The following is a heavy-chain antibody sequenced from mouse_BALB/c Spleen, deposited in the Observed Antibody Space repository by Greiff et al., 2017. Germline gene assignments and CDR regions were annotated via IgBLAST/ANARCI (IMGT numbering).Heavy chain of an antibody. CDR1: GFTFSSFG. Sequence: EVQVVESGGGLVQPGGSRKLSCAASGFTFSSFGMHWVRQAPEKGLEWVAYISSGSSTIYYADTVKGRFTISRDNPKNTLFLQMTSLRSEDTAMYYCARSPDGYYFDYWGQGTTLTVSS. J-gene: IGHJ2*01. D-gene: IGHD2-3*01. CDR3: ARSPDGYYFDY. CDR2: ISSGSSTI. V-gene: IGHV5-17*02.